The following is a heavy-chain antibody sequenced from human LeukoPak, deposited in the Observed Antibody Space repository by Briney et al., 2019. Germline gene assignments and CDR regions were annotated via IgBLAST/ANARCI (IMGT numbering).Heavy chain of an antibody. CDR2: INPHSGGT. CDR3: ATDLGYSGYADY. J-gene: IGHJ4*02. D-gene: IGHD5-12*01. CDR1: GYTFTGYY. Sequence: GASVKVSCKASGYTFTGYYMHWVRQAPGQGLEWMGWINPHSGGTDYAQKFQGRVTMTRDTSISTAYMELGRLRSDDTAVYYCATDLGYSGYADYWGQGTLVTVSS. V-gene: IGHV1-2*02.